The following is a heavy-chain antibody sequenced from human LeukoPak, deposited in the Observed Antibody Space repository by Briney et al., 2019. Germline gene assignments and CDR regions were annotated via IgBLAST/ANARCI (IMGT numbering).Heavy chain of an antibody. CDR1: GFTFSSYA. CDR2: ISSNGGST. D-gene: IGHD5-18*01. J-gene: IGHJ4*02. Sequence: PGGSLRLSCAASGFTFSSYAMHWVRQAPGKGLEYVSAISSNGGSTYYANSVKGRFTISRDNSKNTLYLQMGSLRAEDMAVYYCIRDRYSYGYALGECWGQGTLVTVSS. V-gene: IGHV3-64*01. CDR3: IRDRYSYGYALGEC.